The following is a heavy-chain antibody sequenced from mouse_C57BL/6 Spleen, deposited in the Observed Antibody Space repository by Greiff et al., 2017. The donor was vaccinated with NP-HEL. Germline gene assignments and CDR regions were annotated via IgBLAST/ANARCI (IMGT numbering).Heavy chain of an antibody. CDR2: IYPGSGST. Sequence: VQLQQSGAELVKPGASVKMSCKASGYTFTSYWITWVKQRPGQGLEWIGDIYPGSGSTNYNEKFKSKATLTVDTSSSTAYMQLSSLTSEDSAVYYCARFLVYGNYDYDAMDYWGQGTSVTVSS. CDR1: GYTFTSYW. CDR3: ARFLVYGNYDYDAMDY. J-gene: IGHJ4*01. V-gene: IGHV1-55*01. D-gene: IGHD2-1*01.